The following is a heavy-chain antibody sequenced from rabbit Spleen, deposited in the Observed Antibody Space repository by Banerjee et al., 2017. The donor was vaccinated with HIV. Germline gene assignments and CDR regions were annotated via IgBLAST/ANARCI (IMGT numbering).Heavy chain of an antibody. V-gene: IGHV1S45*01. Sequence: QEQLVESGGGLVKPEGSLKLSCTASGFSFSNKAVMCWVRQAPGKGLQWIACINAVTGKAVYATWAKGRFTFSKTSSTTVTLQMTRLTAADTATYFCARDGAGGSYFALWGQGTLVTVS. J-gene: IGHJ3*01. CDR1: GFSFSNKAV. CDR2: INAVTGKA. D-gene: IGHD8-1*01. CDR3: ARDGAGGSYFAL.